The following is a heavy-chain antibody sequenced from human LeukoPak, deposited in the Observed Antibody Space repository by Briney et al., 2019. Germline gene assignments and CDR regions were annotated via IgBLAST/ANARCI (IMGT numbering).Heavy chain of an antibody. V-gene: IGHV3-66*01. J-gene: IGHJ4*02. CDR1: GFTVSDKY. CDR3: AKSERLTMIGGWAPTFDS. Sequence: GGSLRLSCAASGFTVSDKYMSWVRQAPGKGLEWGSILYSDGSTYYADSVEGRFTISRDNSKNTLFFQMNRLRVEDTAVYYCAKSERLTMIGGWAPTFDSWGQGTLVTVSS. CDR2: LYSDGST. D-gene: IGHD3-22*01.